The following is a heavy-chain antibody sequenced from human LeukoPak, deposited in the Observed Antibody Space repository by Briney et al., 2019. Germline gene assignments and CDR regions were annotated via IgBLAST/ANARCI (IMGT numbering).Heavy chain of an antibody. D-gene: IGHD6-19*01. CDR3: AKGRAGIDY. Sequence: GGSLRLSCAASGFTFSSRAMSWVRQAPGKGLEWVSGISGSGGSTYYADSVKGRFTISRDNSKNTLYVQMNSLRAEDTAVYYCAKGRAGIDYWGQGTLVIVSS. V-gene: IGHV3-23*01. CDR1: GFTFSSRA. CDR2: ISGSGGST. J-gene: IGHJ4*02.